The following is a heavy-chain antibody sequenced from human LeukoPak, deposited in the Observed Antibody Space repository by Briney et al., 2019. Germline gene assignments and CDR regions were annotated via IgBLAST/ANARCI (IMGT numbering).Heavy chain of an antibody. D-gene: IGHD2-2*01. Sequence: PSETLSLTCTVSGGSITGYYWNWIRQPAGKGLEWIGRVYTSGSTNYNPSLKSRVTISVDKSKNQFSLKLSSVTAEDTAVYYCARDLRLGYCSSTSCYGAFDPWGQGTLVTVSS. CDR1: GGSITGYY. CDR2: VYTSGST. V-gene: IGHV4-4*07. CDR3: ARDLRLGYCSSTSCYGAFDP. J-gene: IGHJ5*02.